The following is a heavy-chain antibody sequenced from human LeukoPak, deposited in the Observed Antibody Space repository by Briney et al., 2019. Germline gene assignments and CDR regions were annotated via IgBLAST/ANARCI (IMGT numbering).Heavy chain of an antibody. CDR3: VRTSGWYSSWFDP. D-gene: IGHD6-19*01. CDR2: IYPGDSDT. Sequence: GESLKISCKGSGYTFTRYWIGWVRQMPGKGLEWMAIIYPGDSDTRYSSSFQGQVTISVDKSISTAYMQWSSLKASDTAIYYCVRTSGWYSSWFDPWGQGTLVTVSS. J-gene: IGHJ5*02. CDR1: GYTFTRYW. V-gene: IGHV5-51*01.